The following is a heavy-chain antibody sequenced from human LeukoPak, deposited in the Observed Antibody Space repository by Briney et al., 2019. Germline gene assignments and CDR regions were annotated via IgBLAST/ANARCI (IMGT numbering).Heavy chain of an antibody. V-gene: IGHV4-34*01. CDR1: GGSFSGYY. CDR3: ARFKSDDSSGYYYYFDY. D-gene: IGHD3-22*01. CDR2: INHSGST. J-gene: IGHJ4*02. Sequence: SETLSLTCAVYGGSFSGYYWSWIRQPPGKGLEWIGEINHSGSTNYNPSLKSRVTISVDTSKNQLSLKLSSVTAADTAVYYCARFKSDDSSGYYYYFDYWGQGTLVTVSS.